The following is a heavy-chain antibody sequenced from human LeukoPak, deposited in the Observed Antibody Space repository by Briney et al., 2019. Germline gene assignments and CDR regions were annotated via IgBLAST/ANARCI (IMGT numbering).Heavy chain of an antibody. D-gene: IGHD2-15*01. Sequence: SETLSLTCIVSGGSISSSNQYWGWIRQPPGKGLEWIGNIYYSGSTYYNSSLKSRVTMSVDTSKNQFSLKLSSVTAADTAVYYCARDPVVGYYYYMDVWGKGTTVTISS. CDR3: ARDPVVGYYYYMDV. CDR2: IYYSGST. J-gene: IGHJ6*03. CDR1: GGSISSSNQY. V-gene: IGHV4-39*07.